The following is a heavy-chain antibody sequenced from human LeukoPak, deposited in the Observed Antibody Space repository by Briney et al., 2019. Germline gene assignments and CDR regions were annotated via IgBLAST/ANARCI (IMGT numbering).Heavy chain of an antibody. V-gene: IGHV3-23*01. J-gene: IGHJ4*02. D-gene: IGHD5-24*01. CDR2: ISGSGT. CDR1: GFTFRSYA. Sequence: GGSLRLSCATSGFTFRSYAMIWVRQAPERGLQWVSGISGSGTYYADFAKGRFTISRDNSKNTLYLQLNSLRVEDTGVYHCAKDRGDGYNWENYSGFDSWGQGTLVTVSS. CDR3: AKDRGDGYNWENYSGFDS.